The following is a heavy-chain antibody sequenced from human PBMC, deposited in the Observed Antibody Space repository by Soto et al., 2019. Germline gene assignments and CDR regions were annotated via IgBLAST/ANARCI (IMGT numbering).Heavy chain of an antibody. V-gene: IGHV3-23*01. J-gene: IGHJ6*02. D-gene: IGHD3-9*01. CDR1: GFTFSSYA. CDR2: ISGSGGST. CDR3: AKDSVLRYFGAYYYYGMDV. Sequence: GGSLRLSXAASGFTFSSYAMSWVLQAPGKGLEWVSAISGSGGSTYYADSVKGRFTISRDNSKNTLYLQMNSLRAEDTAVYYCAKDSVLRYFGAYYYYGMDVWGQGTTVTVSS.